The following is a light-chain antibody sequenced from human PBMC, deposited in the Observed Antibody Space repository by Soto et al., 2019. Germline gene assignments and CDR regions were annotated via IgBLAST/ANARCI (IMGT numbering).Light chain of an antibody. J-gene: IGKJ3*01. CDR1: QDISNY. Sequence: DIQMTQSPSSLSASVGDRVTITCQASQDISNYLNWYQQKPGKAPKLLIYDASNLETEVPSRFSGSGSGIDFTFTISSLQPEDIATYYCQQYDNLPPVFGPGTKVDIK. CDR3: QQYDNLPPV. CDR2: DAS. V-gene: IGKV1-33*01.